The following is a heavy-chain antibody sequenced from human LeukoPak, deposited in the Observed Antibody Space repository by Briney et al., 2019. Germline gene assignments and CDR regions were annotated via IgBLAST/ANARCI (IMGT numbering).Heavy chain of an antibody. D-gene: IGHD3-10*01. V-gene: IGHV3-48*03. J-gene: IGHJ4*02. Sequence: GGSLSLSCAASGFTFSSYEMNWVRQASGKGLVWVSYISSSGSTIYYADSVKGRFTISRDNAKNTLYLQMNSLRAEDTAIYYCARGAATNLWPSDYWGQGTLVTVSS. CDR1: GFTFSSYE. CDR2: ISSSGSTI. CDR3: ARGAATNLWPSDY.